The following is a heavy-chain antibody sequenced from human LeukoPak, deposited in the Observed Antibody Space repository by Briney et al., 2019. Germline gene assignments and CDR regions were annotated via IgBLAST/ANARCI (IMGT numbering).Heavy chain of an antibody. CDR1: GFTFSSFA. J-gene: IGHJ4*02. CDR3: AKDLADSTDDGY. V-gene: IGHV3-23*01. Sequence: GGSLRLSCAASGFTFSSFAMTWVRQAPGKGLEWVSTVSGSGGSTYYAGSVKGRFTISRDNSKNTLYLQMNSLRAEDTAVYYCAKDLADSTDDGYWGQGTLVTVSS. D-gene: IGHD2-2*01. CDR2: VSGSGGST.